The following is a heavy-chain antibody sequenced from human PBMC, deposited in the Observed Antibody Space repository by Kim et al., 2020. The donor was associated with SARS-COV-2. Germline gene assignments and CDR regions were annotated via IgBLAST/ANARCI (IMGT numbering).Heavy chain of an antibody. V-gene: IGHV4-39*01. D-gene: IGHD3-10*01. CDR3: ARLPLWFGSPGGMDV. J-gene: IGHJ6*02. Sequence: PSLKSRVTISVDTSKNQFSLKLSSVTAADTAVYYCARLPLWFGSPGGMDVWGQGTTVTVSS.